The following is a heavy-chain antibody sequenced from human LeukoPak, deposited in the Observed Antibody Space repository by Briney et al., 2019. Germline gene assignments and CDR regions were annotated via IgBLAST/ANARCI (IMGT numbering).Heavy chain of an antibody. CDR1: GFTFSSYA. Sequence: GGSLRLSCAAAGFTFSSYAMSWVRQAPGKGLEWVSAISGSGGRTYYADSVKGRFTISRDNSKNPLYMQMNSLRAEDTAVYYCAKDEGVTFGGVIVPSLRYWGQGTLVTVSS. D-gene: IGHD3-16*02. CDR3: AKDEGVTFGGVIVPSLRY. V-gene: IGHV3-23*01. J-gene: IGHJ4*02. CDR2: ISGSGGRT.